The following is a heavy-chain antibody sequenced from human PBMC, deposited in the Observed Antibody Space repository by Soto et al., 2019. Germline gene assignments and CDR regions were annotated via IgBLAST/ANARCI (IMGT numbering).Heavy chain of an antibody. D-gene: IGHD1-26*01. Sequence: RGESLKISCKGSGHSSMSYWIGWVRQMPGKGLEWMGIIYPGDSDTRYSPSFQGQVTISVDKSTSTAYLQWSSLKASDTAIYYCARLLGSFLDYWGQGTLVTVSS. V-gene: IGHV5-51*01. CDR3: ARLLGSFLDY. J-gene: IGHJ4*02. CDR1: GHSSMSYW. CDR2: IYPGDSDT.